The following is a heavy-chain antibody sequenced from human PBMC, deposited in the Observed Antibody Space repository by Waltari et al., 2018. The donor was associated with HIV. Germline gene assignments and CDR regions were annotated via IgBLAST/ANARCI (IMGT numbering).Heavy chain of an antibody. CDR3: ARDRPPDTAMAGSGYDAFDI. V-gene: IGHV1-69*08. J-gene: IGHJ3*02. CDR1: GGTFSSYT. D-gene: IGHD5-18*01. CDR2: IIPILGIA. Sequence: QVQLVQSGAEVKKPGSSVKVSCKASGGTFSSYTISWVRQAPGQGLEWMGRIIPILGIANYAQNFQGRVTITAYKSTSTAYMELSSLRSEDTAVYYCARDRPPDTAMAGSGYDAFDIWGQGTMVTVSS.